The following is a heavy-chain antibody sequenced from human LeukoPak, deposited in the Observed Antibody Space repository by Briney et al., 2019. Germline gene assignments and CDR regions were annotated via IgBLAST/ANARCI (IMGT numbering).Heavy chain of an antibody. CDR1: GGSISSGGYY. J-gene: IGHJ5*02. CDR2: IYYSGST. V-gene: IGHV4-31*03. CDR3: ARLSSPKVRGINWFDP. D-gene: IGHD3-10*01. Sequence: SGTLSLTCTVSGGSISSGGYYWSWIRQHPGKGLEWIGYIYYSGSTYYNPSLKSRVTISVDTSKNQFSLKLSSVTAADTAVYYCARLSSPKVRGINWFDPWGQGTLVTVSS.